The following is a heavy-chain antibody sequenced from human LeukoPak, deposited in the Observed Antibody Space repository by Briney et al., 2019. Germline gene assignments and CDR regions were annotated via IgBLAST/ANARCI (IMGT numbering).Heavy chain of an antibody. V-gene: IGHV1-2*02. CDR2: INPDSGGT. J-gene: IGHJ6*03. D-gene: IGHD3-10*01. CDR1: GYTFTDYY. Sequence: GASVKVSCKASGYTFTDYYMHWVRQAPGHGLEWMGWINPDSGGTKYAQNFQGRVTMTRDTSISTAYMELSRLRSDDTAVYYCARGGVIRGFITRYYFYMDVWGKGTTVTVSS. CDR3: ARGGVIRGFITRYYFYMDV.